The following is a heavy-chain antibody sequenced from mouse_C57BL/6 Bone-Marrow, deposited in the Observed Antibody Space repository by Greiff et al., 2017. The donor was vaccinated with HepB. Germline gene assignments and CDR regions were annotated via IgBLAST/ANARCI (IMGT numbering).Heavy chain of an antibody. V-gene: IGHV1-82*01. D-gene: IGHD2-4*01. CDR1: GYAFSSSW. CDR2: IYPGDGDT. J-gene: IGHJ3*01. Sequence: VQLQQSGPELVKPGASVKISCKASGYAFSSSWMNWVKQRPGKGLEWIGRIYPGDGDTNYNGKFKGKATLTADKSSSTAYMQLSSLTSEDSAVYFCARGSYYDYEGFAYWGQGTLVTVSA. CDR3: ARGSYYDYEGFAY.